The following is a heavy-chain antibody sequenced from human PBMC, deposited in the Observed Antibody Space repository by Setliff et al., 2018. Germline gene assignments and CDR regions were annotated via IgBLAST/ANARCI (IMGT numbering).Heavy chain of an antibody. CDR3: ERLVRYCTATACQRTSGDDL. CDR1: GYSFTSYY. D-gene: IGHD2-8*01. Sequence: ASVKVSCKASGYSFTSYYMYWLRQAPGQGPEWIGIINIGGGSTSYAQKFEDRVTMTRDTSTSTVYLEVTSLRSEDTAVYYCERLVRYCTATACQRTSGDDLWGQGTLVTAPQ. J-gene: IGHJ5*02. V-gene: IGHV1-46*01. CDR2: INIGGGST.